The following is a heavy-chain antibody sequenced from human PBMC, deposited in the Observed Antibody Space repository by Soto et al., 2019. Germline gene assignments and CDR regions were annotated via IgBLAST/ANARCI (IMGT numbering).Heavy chain of an antibody. V-gene: IGHV1-69*01. D-gene: IGHD6-19*01. CDR3: TREGSVEY. J-gene: IGHJ4*02. Sequence: QVQLVQSGAEVKKPGSSVKVSCKASGDTFSTYTVSWVRQAPGQGLEWMGGIIPMFATADYAQKFQGRVTITADESTSTAYMELSSPRSEDTAVYYCTREGSVEYWGQGTLVTVSS. CDR2: IIPMFATA. CDR1: GDTFSTYT.